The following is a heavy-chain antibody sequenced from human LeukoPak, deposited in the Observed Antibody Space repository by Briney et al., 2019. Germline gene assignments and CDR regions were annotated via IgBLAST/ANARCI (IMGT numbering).Heavy chain of an antibody. CDR3: ARGPPGRVYDSSKRGLFDP. CDR2: INPSGGST. D-gene: IGHD3-22*01. J-gene: IGHJ5*02. CDR1: GYTFISYY. V-gene: IGHV1-46*01. Sequence: ASVKVSCKASGYTFISYYVHWVRQAPGQGLEWMGIINPSGGSTNYAQKFQGRVTMTRDTSTSTVFMELGSLRSEDTAVYFCARGPPGRVYDSSKRGLFDPWGQGTLVTVSS.